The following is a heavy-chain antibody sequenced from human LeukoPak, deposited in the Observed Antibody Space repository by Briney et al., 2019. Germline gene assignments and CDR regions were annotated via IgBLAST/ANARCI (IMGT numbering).Heavy chain of an antibody. CDR2: NRRTAYGGAA. CDR3: SRSGLVDFDY. J-gene: IGHJ4*02. CDR1: GFAFDDFA. Sequence: GGSLRLSCTTSGFAFDDFAMSWVRQPAGKGLELVGFNRRTAYGGAAEYAASVKGRFIISSDDSKGIAYLQMNSLKTEDSAVYYCSRSGLVDFDYWGQGSRVIVSP. D-gene: IGHD6-25*01. V-gene: IGHV3-49*04.